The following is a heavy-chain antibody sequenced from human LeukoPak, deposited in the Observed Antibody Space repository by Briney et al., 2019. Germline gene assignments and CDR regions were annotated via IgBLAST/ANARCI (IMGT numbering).Heavy chain of an antibody. D-gene: IGHD3-10*01. CDR3: ARVVPTFLRHGSRRRYFDY. CDR1: GYTFTSYA. J-gene: IGHJ4*02. Sequence: WASVKVSCKASGYTFTSYAMNWVRQAPGQGLEWMGWINTNTGNPTYAQGFTGRFVFSLDTSVSTAYLQISSLKAEDTAVYYCARVVPTFLRHGSRRRYFDYWGQGTLVTVSS. CDR2: INTNTGNP. V-gene: IGHV7-4-1*02.